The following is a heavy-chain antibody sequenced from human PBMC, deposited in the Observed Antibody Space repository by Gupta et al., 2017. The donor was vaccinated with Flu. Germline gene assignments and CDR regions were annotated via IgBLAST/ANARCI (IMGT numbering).Heavy chain of an antibody. D-gene: IGHD3-10*01. Sequence: QVQLQESGPGLVKPSATLSLSCTVSGDSMSSFYWSWIRQPPVNGVEWIGYIYYSGSTNYNPSLNSLVTISVDTSKNQFSLKLSSMTPADTAVYYCARGDAPDMVRAVSNWFDPWGQGTLGTVSS. CDR1: GDSMSSFY. CDR2: IYYSGST. V-gene: IGHV4-59*01. J-gene: IGHJ5*02. CDR3: ARGDAPDMVRAVSNWFDP.